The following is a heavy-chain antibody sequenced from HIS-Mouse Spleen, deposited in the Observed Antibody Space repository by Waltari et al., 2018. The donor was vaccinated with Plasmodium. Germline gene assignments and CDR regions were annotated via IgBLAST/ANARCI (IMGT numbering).Heavy chain of an antibody. CDR2: IYTSGST. CDR3: ARGPAAAGNWRHYGMDV. V-gene: IGHV4-4*07. CDR1: GGSISSYY. Sequence: QVQLQESGPGLVKPSETLSLTCTVSGGSISSYYWSWLRQPAGKGLEWIGRIYTSGSTNYNPSRKSRVTMSVDTSKNQFSLKLSSGTAADTSVYYCARGPAAAGNWRHYGMDVWGQGTTVTVSS. D-gene: IGHD6-13*01. J-gene: IGHJ6*02.